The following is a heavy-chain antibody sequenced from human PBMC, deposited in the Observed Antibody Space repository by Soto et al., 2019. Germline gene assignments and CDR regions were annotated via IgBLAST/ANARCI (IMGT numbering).Heavy chain of an antibody. D-gene: IGHD2-15*01. J-gene: IGHJ6*03. CDR1: GGSIRSYY. CDR3: ARVVVAAYLNYYYYMDV. CDR2: IYYSGST. V-gene: IGHV4-59*01. Sequence: SETLSLTCTVSGGSIRSYYWSWIRQPAGKGLEWIGYIYYSGSTNYNPSLKSRVTISVDTSKNQFSLKLSSVTAADTAVYYCARVVVAAYLNYYYYMDVWGKGTSVIVSS.